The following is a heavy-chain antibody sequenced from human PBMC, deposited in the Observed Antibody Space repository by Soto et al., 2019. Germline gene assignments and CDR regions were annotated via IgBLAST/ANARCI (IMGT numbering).Heavy chain of an antibody. D-gene: IGHD1-26*01. CDR3: ARREIQGPIDY. CDR2: IYYSGTT. V-gene: IGHV4-28*01. J-gene: IGHJ4*02. Sequence: QVQLQESGPGLVKPSDTLSLTCAVSGYSISSSNWWGWIRQPPGKGLEWIGYIYYSGTTYYNPSLKXRXTXSXNTSKNRFSLKLTSVTAVDTAVYYCARREIQGPIDYWGQGTLVTVSS. CDR1: GYSISSSNW.